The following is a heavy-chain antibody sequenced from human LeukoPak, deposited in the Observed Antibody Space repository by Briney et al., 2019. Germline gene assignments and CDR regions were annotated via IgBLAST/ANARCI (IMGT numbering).Heavy chain of an antibody. J-gene: IGHJ4*02. CDR1: GFTFSSYW. V-gene: IGHV3-64D*09. CDR3: VKGRGYSGYDLGSYFDY. Sequence: PGGSLRLSCAASGFTFSSYWMSWVRQAPGKGLEYVSAISSNGGSTYYADSVKGRFTISRDNSKNTLYLQMSSLRAEDTAVCYCVKGRGYSGYDLGSYFDYWGQGTLVTVSS. CDR2: ISSNGGST. D-gene: IGHD5-12*01.